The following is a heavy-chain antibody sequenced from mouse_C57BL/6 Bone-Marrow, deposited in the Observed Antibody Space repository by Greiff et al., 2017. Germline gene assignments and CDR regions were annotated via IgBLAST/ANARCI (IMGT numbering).Heavy chain of an antibody. CDR3: ARSVAMDY. J-gene: IGHJ4*01. V-gene: IGHV5-12*01. CDR2: ISNGGGST. CDR1: GFTFSDYY. Sequence: EVKLMESGGGLVQPGGSLKLSCAASGFTFSDYYMYWVRQTPEKRLEWVAYISNGGGSTYYPDTVKGRFTISRDNAQHTLYLQMSRLKSDDTAMYYCARSVAMDYWGQGTSVTVSS.